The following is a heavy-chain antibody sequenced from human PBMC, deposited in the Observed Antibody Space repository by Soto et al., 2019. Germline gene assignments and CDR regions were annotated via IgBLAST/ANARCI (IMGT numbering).Heavy chain of an antibody. CDR1: GDTFNFYS. Sequence: QVQLVQSGAEVKRPGSSVKVSCKASGDTFNFYSINWVRQAPGLGLEWMGRVNPIVSMSNYAQKFQGRVTXTXDKXTSTAYMEVSSLRSEATAIYYCASSYGSGYRAFDYWGQGALVTVSS. CDR2: VNPIVSMS. D-gene: IGHD3-10*01. J-gene: IGHJ4*02. V-gene: IGHV1-69*02. CDR3: ASSYGSGYRAFDY.